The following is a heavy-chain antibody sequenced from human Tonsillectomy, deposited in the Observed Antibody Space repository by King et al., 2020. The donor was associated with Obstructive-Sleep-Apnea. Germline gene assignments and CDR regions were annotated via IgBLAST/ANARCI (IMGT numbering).Heavy chain of an antibody. CDR2: ISYDGSNK. Sequence: VQLVESGGGVVQPGRSLRLSCAASGFTFSSYAMHWVRQAPGKGLEWVAVISYDGSNKYYADSVKGRFTISRDNSKNTLYLQMNSLRAEDTAVYYCARELVMVRGANYYYYGMDVRGPGTTVTVSS. V-gene: IGHV3-30*04. CDR3: ARELVMVRGANYYYYGMDV. D-gene: IGHD3-10*01. J-gene: IGHJ6*01. CDR1: GFTFSSYA.